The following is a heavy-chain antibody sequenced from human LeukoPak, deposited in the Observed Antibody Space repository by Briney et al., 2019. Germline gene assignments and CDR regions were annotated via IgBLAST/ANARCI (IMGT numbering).Heavy chain of an antibody. CDR3: AMFRGGSGSYPNWFDP. CDR1: GFTFSSYG. Sequence: GGSLRLSCAASGFTFSSYGMHWVRQAPGKGLEWVAVISYDGSNKYYADSVKGRFTISRDNSKNTLYLQMNSLRAEDTAVYYCAMFRGGSGSYPNWFDPWGQGTLVTVSS. CDR2: ISYDGSNK. V-gene: IGHV3-30*03. D-gene: IGHD3-10*01. J-gene: IGHJ5*02.